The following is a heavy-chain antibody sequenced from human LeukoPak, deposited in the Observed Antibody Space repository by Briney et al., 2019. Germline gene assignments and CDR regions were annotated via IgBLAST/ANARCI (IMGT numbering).Heavy chain of an antibody. V-gene: IGHV3-30*18. Sequence: GGFLRLSCAASGFTFSSYGMHWVRQAPGKGLEWVAVISYDGSNKYYADSVEGRFTISRDNSKNTLYLQMNSLRAEDTAVYYCAKDRVVVVPADDWFDPWGQGTLVTVSS. CDR1: GFTFSSYG. CDR2: ISYDGSNK. CDR3: AKDRVVVVPADDWFDP. J-gene: IGHJ5*02. D-gene: IGHD2-2*01.